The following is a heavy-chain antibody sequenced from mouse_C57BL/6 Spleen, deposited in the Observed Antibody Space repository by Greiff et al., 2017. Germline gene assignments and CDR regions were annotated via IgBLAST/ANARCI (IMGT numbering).Heavy chain of an antibody. V-gene: IGHV3-6*01. CDR2: ISYDGSN. CDR3: AKQLRLREGDY. D-gene: IGHD3-2*02. J-gene: IGHJ2*01. CDR1: GYSITSGYY. Sequence: EVKLMESGPGLVKPSQSLSLTCSVTGYSITSGYYWNWIRQFPGNKLEWMGYISYDGSNNYNPSLKNRISITRDTSKNQFFLKLNSVTTEDTATYYCAKQLRLREGDYWGQGTTLTVSS.